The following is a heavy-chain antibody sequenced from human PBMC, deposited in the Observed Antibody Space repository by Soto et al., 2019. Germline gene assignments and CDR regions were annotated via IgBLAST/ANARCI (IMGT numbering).Heavy chain of an antibody. CDR2: IYHSGST. CDR3: ARDNLGLTGYVGAFDI. J-gene: IGHJ3*02. D-gene: IGHD3-9*01. V-gene: IGHV4-4*02. CDR1: GGSISSSNW. Sequence: QVQLQESGPGLVKPSGTLSLTCAVSGGSISSSNWWSWVRQPPGKGLEWIGEIYHSGSTNYNPSPQRRVTISVDKSKNQVSLKLSSVTAADTAVYYCARDNLGLTGYVGAFDIWGQGTMVTVSS.